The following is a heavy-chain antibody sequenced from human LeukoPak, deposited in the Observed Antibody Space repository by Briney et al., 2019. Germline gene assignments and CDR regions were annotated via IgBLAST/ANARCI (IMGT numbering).Heavy chain of an antibody. Sequence: PGGCLRLSCAASGFTFSGSAMHWVRQASGKGLEWVGRIRSKANSYATAYAASVKGRFTISRDDSKNTAYLQMNSLKTEDTAVYYCTSLRYGSGSYPDYWGQGTLVTVSS. D-gene: IGHD3-10*01. V-gene: IGHV3-73*01. CDR3: TSLRYGSGSYPDY. CDR2: IRSKANSYAT. J-gene: IGHJ4*02. CDR1: GFTFSGSA.